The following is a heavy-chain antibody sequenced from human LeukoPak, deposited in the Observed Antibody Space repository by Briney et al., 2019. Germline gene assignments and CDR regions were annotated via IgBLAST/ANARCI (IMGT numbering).Heavy chain of an antibody. CDR3: AKDLGALDTVVFFDS. D-gene: IGHD5-18*01. J-gene: IGHJ4*02. CDR1: GFTFSTYA. Sequence: PGGSLRLSCAASGFTFSTYAMHWVRQAPGKGLEWVAFTSYDGSNKYYADSVKGRFTISRDNSKNTLYLQMNSLRAEDTAVYYCAKDLGALDTVVFFDSWGQGALLTVSS. V-gene: IGHV3-30*07. CDR2: TSYDGSNK.